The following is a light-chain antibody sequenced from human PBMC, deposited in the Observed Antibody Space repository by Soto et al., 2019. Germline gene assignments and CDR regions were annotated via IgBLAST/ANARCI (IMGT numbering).Light chain of an antibody. J-gene: IGKJ1*01. CDR2: GAS. CDR1: HSVSRRY. Sequence: ELVLTQFPGALCFSPGEGATVSCRVGHSVSRRYLAWYQQKPGQAPRLLIYGASSRATGIPDRFNGSGSGTDFTLTISRLEPEDSAVYYCQQHGTTFGQGTKVDIK. V-gene: IGKV3-20*01. CDR3: QQHGTT.